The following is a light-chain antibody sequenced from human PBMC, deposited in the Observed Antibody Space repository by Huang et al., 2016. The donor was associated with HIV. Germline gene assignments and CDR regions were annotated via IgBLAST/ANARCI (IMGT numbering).Light chain of an antibody. CDR1: QRIITY. J-gene: IGKJ2*03. CDR2: SAS. V-gene: IGKV1-39*01. CDR3: QQSYSTPYS. Sequence: DIQTTQSPSSLSANVGDRVTITCRTSQRIITYLNWYQQKPGKAPKLLIYSASRLQRVVPSRFSGSGSGTEFSLTISSLQPEDFATYYCQQSYSTPYSFGQGTSLEIK.